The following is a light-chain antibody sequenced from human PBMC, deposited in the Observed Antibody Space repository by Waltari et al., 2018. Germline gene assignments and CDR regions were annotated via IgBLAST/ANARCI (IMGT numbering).Light chain of an antibody. CDR3: QQFKTYPLT. CDR1: QGISSY. V-gene: IGKV1-9*01. CDR2: AAF. Sequence: IQLTQSPSSLSASVGDRVTITCRASQGISSYLAWYQQKPGKAPDFLFYAAFTLQSGVPSRFSGSESGTDFTLTISSLQPEYFATYYCQQFKTYPLTFGQGTRLEIK. J-gene: IGKJ5*01.